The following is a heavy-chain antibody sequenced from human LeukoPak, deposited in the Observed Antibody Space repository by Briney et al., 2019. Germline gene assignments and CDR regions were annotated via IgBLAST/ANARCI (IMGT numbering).Heavy chain of an antibody. CDR1: GIPFSTYW. CDR2: IKQDGSEK. J-gene: IGHJ4*02. V-gene: IGHV3-7*01. CDR3: ARGGGNFDY. Sequence: GGSLRLSCAASGIPFSTYWMSWVRQVPGKGLEWVAYIKQDGSEKYSVDSVKGRFTISRDNAKNSLYLQMNSLRAEDTALYYCARGGGNFDYWGQGTLVTVSS. D-gene: IGHD2-15*01.